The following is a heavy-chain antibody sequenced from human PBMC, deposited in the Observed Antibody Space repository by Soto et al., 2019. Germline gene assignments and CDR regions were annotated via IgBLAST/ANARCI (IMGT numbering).Heavy chain of an antibody. D-gene: IGHD3-10*01. Sequence: QVHLQESGPGLVRPSETLSLTCAVSGASISRTGFHWGWIRQPPGQGLEWIGSVYESVNTYYNSSLKRRVTISVDTSKNQVSLELKSVTAADTAVYYCSRRGSGHTFDYWGQGTLVTVSS. J-gene: IGHJ4*02. CDR2: VYESVNT. CDR3: SRRGSGHTFDY. CDR1: GASISRTGFH. V-gene: IGHV4-39*01.